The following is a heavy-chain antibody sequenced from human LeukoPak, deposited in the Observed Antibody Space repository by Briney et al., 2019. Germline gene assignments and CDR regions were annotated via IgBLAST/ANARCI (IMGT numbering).Heavy chain of an antibody. J-gene: IGHJ1*01. Sequence: GGSLRLSCAASGFTFSSYAMSWVRQAPGKGLEGVSAFSGSCGSTYYADYVKGRLSISRDNSKNTLYLQMNSLRAEDTAVYYCAKLTDSDSWSTYYFLHWGQGTLVTVSS. V-gene: IGHV3-23*01. CDR1: GFTFSSYA. CDR2: FSGSCGST. CDR3: AKLTDSDSWSTYYFLH. D-gene: IGHD3-3*01.